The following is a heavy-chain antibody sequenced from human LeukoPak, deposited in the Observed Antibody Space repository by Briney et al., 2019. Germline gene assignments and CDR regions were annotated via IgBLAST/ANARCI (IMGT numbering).Heavy chain of an antibody. CDR1: GYTFTSYG. Sequence: ASVKVSCKASGYTFTSYGISWVRQAPGQGLEWMGWISAYNGNTNYAQKLQGRVTMTTDTSTSTAYMELRSLRSDDTAVYYCARGGPIVVVPAAIPPFDYWGQGTLVTVSS. CDR3: ARGGPIVVVPAAIPPFDY. D-gene: IGHD2-2*01. CDR2: ISAYNGNT. J-gene: IGHJ4*02. V-gene: IGHV1-18*01.